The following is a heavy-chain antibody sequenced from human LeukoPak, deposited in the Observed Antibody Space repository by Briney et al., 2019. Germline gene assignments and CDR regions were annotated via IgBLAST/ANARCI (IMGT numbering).Heavy chain of an antibody. Sequence: GASVKVSCKASGYTFTGYYMHWVRQAPGQGLEWMGWINPNSGGTNYVQKFQGRVTMTRDTSISTAYMELSRLRSDDTAVYYCARDHSQYYYDSSGYYYFDYWGQGTLVTVSS. V-gene: IGHV1-2*02. CDR1: GYTFTGYY. CDR2: INPNSGGT. J-gene: IGHJ4*02. D-gene: IGHD3-22*01. CDR3: ARDHSQYYYDSSGYYYFDY.